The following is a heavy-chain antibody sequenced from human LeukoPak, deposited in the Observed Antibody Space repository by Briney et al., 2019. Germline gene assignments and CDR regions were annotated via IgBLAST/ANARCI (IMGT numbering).Heavy chain of an antibody. CDR2: INWNGGST. Sequence: GGSLRLSCEASGFSFSSYEMNWVRQAPGKGLEWVSGINWNGGSTGYADSVKGRFTISSDNAKNSLYLQMNSLRAEDTALYYCARDRGYYGSGSSLDWGQGTLVTVSS. J-gene: IGHJ4*02. V-gene: IGHV3-20*04. CDR1: GFSFSSYE. D-gene: IGHD3-10*01. CDR3: ARDRGYYGSGSSLD.